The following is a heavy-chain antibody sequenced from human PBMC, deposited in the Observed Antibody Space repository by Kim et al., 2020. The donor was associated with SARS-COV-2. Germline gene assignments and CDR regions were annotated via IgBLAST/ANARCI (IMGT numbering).Heavy chain of an antibody. J-gene: IGHJ5*02. CDR2: IAGSNGNT. CDR1: GYTFIHFG. V-gene: IGHV1-18*01. CDR3: ARGGSRAEWFDP. D-gene: IGHD2-15*01. Sequence: ASVKVSCKTSGYTFIHFGVRWVRQAPGQGLEWLAWIAGSNGNTNYEPKFQGRVTVTRDTSTSTAYMELRGLTSDDTAMYYCARGGSRAEWFDPWGQGTLVTVSA.